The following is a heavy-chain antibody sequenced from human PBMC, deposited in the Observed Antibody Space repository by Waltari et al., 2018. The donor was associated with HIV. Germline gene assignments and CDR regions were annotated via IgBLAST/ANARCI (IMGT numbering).Heavy chain of an antibody. V-gene: IGHV4-39*01. J-gene: IGHJ4*02. CDR2: IYYSADS. CDR1: GGSVTSGTYY. D-gene: IGHD2-8*01. Sequence: QLQLQESGPGLVKPSETLSVTCTVSGGSVTSGTYYWGWVRQPPGQGLEWIGSIYYSADSYYNPSVKSRVTMAVDTSKNQFSLRLNSVTAADTALYYCARLDMVKTLIDYWGQGTLVTVSS. CDR3: ARLDMVKTLIDY.